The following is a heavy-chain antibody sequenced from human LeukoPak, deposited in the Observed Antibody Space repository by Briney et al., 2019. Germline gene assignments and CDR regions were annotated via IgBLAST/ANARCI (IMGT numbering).Heavy chain of an antibody. CDR1: CCSNNNYY. CDR2: IYTSGST. CDR3: ARATRMPDFDC. J-gene: IGHJ4*02. D-gene: IGHD2-2*01. Sequence: PSETLSLTCTFSCCSNNNYYWKWIRPPAGKGPEWIGRIYTSGSTYYNPSLKSRVTMSVDTSKNHFSLKLTSVTAADTDMYYCARATRMPDFDCWGQGTLVTVSS. V-gene: IGHV4-4*07.